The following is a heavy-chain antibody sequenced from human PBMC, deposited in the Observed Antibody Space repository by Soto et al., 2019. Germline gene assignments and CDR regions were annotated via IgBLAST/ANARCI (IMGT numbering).Heavy chain of an antibody. V-gene: IGHV1-46*01. CDR2: FNPTGDTA. Sequence: QVQLVQSGAEVKKPGASVKASCKASGYTFTSYYIYWVRQAPGQGLEWMGIFNPTGDTASYAQKLQGRVTMTRDTSTGTAYMELGSLRSEDTTVYYCARGGRIVDTGIGYYYYHAMDVWGQGTTVTVS. CDR1: GYTFTSYY. J-gene: IGHJ6*02. CDR3: ARGGRIVDTGIGYYYYHAMDV. D-gene: IGHD5-18*01.